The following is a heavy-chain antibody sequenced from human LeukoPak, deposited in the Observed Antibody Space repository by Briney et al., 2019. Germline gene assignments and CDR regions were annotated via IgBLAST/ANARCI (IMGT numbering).Heavy chain of an antibody. J-gene: IGHJ1*01. D-gene: IGHD3-10*01. CDR1: GFTFSTYA. CDR3: AKGRDRGFYYGSGSYYPAEYFHH. Sequence: QPGGSQRLSCAASGFTFSTYAMTWVRQAPGKGLEWVSAISGSGGTTHYADSVKGRFTISRDNSKNTLYLQMNSLRAEDTAVYYCAKGRDRGFYYGSGSYYPAEYFHHWGQGTLVTVSS. CDR2: ISGSGGTT. V-gene: IGHV3-23*01.